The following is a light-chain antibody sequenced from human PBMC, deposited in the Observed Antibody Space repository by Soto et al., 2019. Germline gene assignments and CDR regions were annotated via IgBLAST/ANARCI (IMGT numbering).Light chain of an antibody. J-gene: IGLJ2*01. Sequence: QSVLTQPPSVSATPGQKVTIFCAGSSSNIGNNYVSWYQQLPGTAPKLLIYDNNKRPSGIPDRFSGSKSGTSATLGITGLQAGDEADYYCETWDTSLSAVVFGGRTKVTVL. CDR1: SSNIGNNY. CDR3: ETWDTSLSAVV. CDR2: DNN. V-gene: IGLV1-51*01.